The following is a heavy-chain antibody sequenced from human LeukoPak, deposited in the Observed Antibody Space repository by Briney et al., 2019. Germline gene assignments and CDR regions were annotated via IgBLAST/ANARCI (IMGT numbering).Heavy chain of an antibody. V-gene: IGHV1-58*02. Sequence: GASVKVSCKASGFTFTSSAMQWVRQARGQRLEWIGWIVVGSGNTNYAQKFQERVTITRDMSTSTAYMELSSLRSEDTAVYYCAAVGYSSSSGDDYWGQGTLVTVSS. J-gene: IGHJ4*02. CDR1: GFTFTSSA. CDR3: AAVGYSSSSGDDY. D-gene: IGHD6-6*01. CDR2: IVVGSGNT.